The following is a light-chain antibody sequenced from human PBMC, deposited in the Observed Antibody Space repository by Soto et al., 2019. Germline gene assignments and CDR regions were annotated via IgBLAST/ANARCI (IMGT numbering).Light chain of an antibody. J-gene: IGKJ1*01. CDR3: QQYGSSPT. CDR1: QGIGIT. CDR2: GAS. Sequence: IVMTQSPATLSVSPGERVTLSCRASQGIGITLAWYQQKPGQTPRLLIYGASSRATGIPDRFSGSGSGTDFTLTISRLEPEDFAVYYCQQYGSSPTFGQGTKVEIK. V-gene: IGKV3-20*01.